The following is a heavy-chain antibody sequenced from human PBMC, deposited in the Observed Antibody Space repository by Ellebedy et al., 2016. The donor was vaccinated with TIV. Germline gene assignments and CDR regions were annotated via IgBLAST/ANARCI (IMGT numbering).Heavy chain of an antibody. J-gene: IGHJ5*02. CDR3: ARSGAYYYDSSGFGP. V-gene: IGHV3-53*01. D-gene: IGHD3-22*01. CDR2: IYSGGST. Sequence: GESLKISCAASGFTVSSNYMSWVRQAPGKGLEWVSVIYSGGSTYYADSVKGRFTISRDNSKNTLYLQMNSLRAEDTAVYYCARSGAYYYDSSGFGPWGQGTLVTVSS. CDR1: GFTVSSNY.